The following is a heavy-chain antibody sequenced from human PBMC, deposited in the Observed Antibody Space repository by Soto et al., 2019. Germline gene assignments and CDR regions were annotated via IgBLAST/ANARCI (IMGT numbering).Heavy chain of an antibody. Sequence: GASVKVSCKASGGTFSSYAISWVRQAPGQGLEWMGGIIPIFGTANYAQKFQGRVTITADESTSTAYMELSSLRSEDTAVYYCVSVPRYSSGWYPVDYWGQGTLVTVSS. CDR1: GGTFSSYA. CDR3: VSVPRYSSGWYPVDY. CDR2: IIPIFGTA. J-gene: IGHJ4*02. D-gene: IGHD6-19*01. V-gene: IGHV1-69*13.